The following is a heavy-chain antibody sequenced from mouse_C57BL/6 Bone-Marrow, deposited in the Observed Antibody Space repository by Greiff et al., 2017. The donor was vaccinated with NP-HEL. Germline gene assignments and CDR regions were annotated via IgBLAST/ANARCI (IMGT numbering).Heavy chain of an antibody. CDR1: GFTFSDYY. CDR2: ISNGGGST. V-gene: IGHV5-12*01. Sequence: EVQGVESGGGLVQPGGSLKLSCAASGFTFSDYYMYWVRQTPEKRLEWVAYISNGGGSTYYPDTVKGRFTISRDNAKNTLYLQMSRLKSEDTAMYYCAREGVRAMDYWGQGTSVTVSS. J-gene: IGHJ4*01. D-gene: IGHD2-2*01. CDR3: AREGVRAMDY.